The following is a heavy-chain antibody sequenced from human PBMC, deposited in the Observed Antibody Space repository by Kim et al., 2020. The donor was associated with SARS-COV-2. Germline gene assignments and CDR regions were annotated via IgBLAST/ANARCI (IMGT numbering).Heavy chain of an antibody. V-gene: IGHV1-69*06. D-gene: IGHD3-16*01. CDR2: IIPIFGTA. CDR3: ARDEGYDRGSWNFDL. Sequence: SVKVSCKASGGTFSSYAISWVRQAPGQGLEWMGGIIPIFGTANYAQKFQGRVTITADKSTSTAYMELSSLRSEDTAVYYCARDEGYDRGSWNFDLWGRGTLVTVSS. J-gene: IGHJ2*01. CDR1: GGTFSSYA.